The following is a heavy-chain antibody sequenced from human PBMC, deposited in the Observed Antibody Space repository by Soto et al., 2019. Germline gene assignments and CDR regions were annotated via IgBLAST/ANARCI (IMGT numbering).Heavy chain of an antibody. D-gene: IGHD3-10*01. J-gene: IGHJ4*02. V-gene: IGHV4-31*03. CDR3: RAYYYGSGVIDY. CDR1: GGSISSGGYY. Sequence: QVQLQESGPGLVKPSQTLSLTCTVSGGSISSGGYYCSWIRQHPGKGLEWIGYIYYSGSTYYNPSLTFRVTISVDTSKTQFSMKLSSVTAADTAVYYCRAYYYGSGVIDYWGQGTLVTVSS. CDR2: IYYSGST.